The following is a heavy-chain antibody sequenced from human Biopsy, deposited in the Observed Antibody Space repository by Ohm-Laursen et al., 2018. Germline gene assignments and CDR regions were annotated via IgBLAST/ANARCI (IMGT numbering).Heavy chain of an antibody. Sequence: GTLSLTCTVSGGSIRSNGFYWGWIRQPPGKGLEWIGSISYRGTTSYNPSLKSQVAISVDTSKNQLSLSLNSVTAADTAVFYCARLRGGVVINYSWFDPWGQGILVTVSS. CDR3: ARLRGGVVINYSWFDP. CDR1: GGSIRSNGFY. CDR2: ISYRGTT. J-gene: IGHJ5*02. D-gene: IGHD3-3*01. V-gene: IGHV4-39*01.